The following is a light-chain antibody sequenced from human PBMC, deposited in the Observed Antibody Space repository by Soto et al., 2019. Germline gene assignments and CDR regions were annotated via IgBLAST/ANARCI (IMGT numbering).Light chain of an antibody. CDR2: DAS. V-gene: IGKV3-11*01. Sequence: EIVLTQSPATLSLSPGEGATLSCRASQSVSTYLAWYQQKPGQAPRLLIYDASNRATGIPARFSGSGSGTDFTLTISSLEPEDFAFYYCQHRSNWPLTFGGGTKVEIK. J-gene: IGKJ4*01. CDR1: QSVSTY. CDR3: QHRSNWPLT.